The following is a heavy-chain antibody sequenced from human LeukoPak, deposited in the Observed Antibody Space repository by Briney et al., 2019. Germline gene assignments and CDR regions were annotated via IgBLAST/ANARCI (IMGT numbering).Heavy chain of an antibody. D-gene: IGHD3-22*01. Sequence: SETLSLTCAVYGGSFSGYYWSWIRQPPGKGLEWIGKINHSGSTNYNPSLKSRVTISVDTSKNQFSLKLSPVTAADTAVYYCARSHYYDSSGSQNNWFDPWGQGTLVTVSS. CDR1: GGSFSGYY. CDR3: ARSHYYDSSGSQNNWFDP. CDR2: INHSGST. J-gene: IGHJ5*02. V-gene: IGHV4-34*01.